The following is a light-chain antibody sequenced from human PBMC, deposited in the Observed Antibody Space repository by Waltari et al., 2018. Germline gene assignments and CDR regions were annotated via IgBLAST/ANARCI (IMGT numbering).Light chain of an antibody. V-gene: IGLV3-10*01. Sequence: SYELTQTPSVSVSPGQTARITCSGHELPRKYAYWFQQKSGQAHRLVIYEDTKRPSGIPERFSGSRSGTVATLTITGAQVDDEADYYCYSSDSTGLRVFGGGTTVVVL. CDR1: ELPRKY. J-gene: IGLJ1*01. CDR3: YSSDSTGLRV. CDR2: EDT.